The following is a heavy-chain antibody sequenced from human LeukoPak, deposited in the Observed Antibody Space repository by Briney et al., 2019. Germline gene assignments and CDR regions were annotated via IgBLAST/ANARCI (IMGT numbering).Heavy chain of an antibody. CDR2: MNPNSGNT. CDR1: GYTFTSYD. CDR3: AKVPYYHGSGSYSYGMDV. J-gene: IGHJ6*02. D-gene: IGHD3-10*01. Sequence: ASVKVSCKASGYTFTSYDINWVRQATGQGLEWMGWMNPNSGNTGYAQKFQGRVTMTRNTSISTAYMELSSLRSEDTAVYYCAKVPYYHGSGSYSYGMDVWGQGTAVTVSS. V-gene: IGHV1-8*01.